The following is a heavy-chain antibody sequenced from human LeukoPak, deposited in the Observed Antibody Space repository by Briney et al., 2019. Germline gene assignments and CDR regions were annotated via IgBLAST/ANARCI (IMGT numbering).Heavy chain of an antibody. J-gene: IGHJ4*02. V-gene: IGHV4-34*01. CDR3: ARGRAVVAGYDY. Sequence: SQTLSLTCTVSSGSISSHYWSWIRQPPGKGLEWIGEINHSGSTNYNPTLKSRVTISVDTSKNQFSLKLSSVTAADTAVYYCARGRAVVAGYDYWGQGTLVTVSS. CDR2: INHSGST. D-gene: IGHD6-19*01. CDR1: SGSISSHY.